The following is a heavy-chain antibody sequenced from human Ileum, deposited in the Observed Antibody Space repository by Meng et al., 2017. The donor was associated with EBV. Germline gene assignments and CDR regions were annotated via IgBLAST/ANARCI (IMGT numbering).Heavy chain of an antibody. J-gene: IGHJ4*02. V-gene: IGHV4-61*03. D-gene: IGHD2-8*02. CDR1: GSTVIVGGYH. CDR3: AYYTAGRGGVGS. Sequence: QQSVSGLLKPPQNLSPSWSVAGSTVIVGGYHWSWIRQPPGKGLEWIGCMYDSDSGKAKYNPSLNSRVIISLDTSKNHFVLKLTSVTAADTAVYYCAYYTAGRGGVGSWGQGTLVTVSS. CDR2: MYDSDSGKA.